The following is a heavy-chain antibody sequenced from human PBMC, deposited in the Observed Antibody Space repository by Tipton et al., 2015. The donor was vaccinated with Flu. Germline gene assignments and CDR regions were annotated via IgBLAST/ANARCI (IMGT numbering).Heavy chain of an antibody. V-gene: IGHV4-34*01. CDR2: IDHSETA. Sequence: TLSLTCAVPGGSFSGYNGMWIRQRPGKGLEWIGEIDHSETATYTPSLRGRVTMSLDRSKNQLSLKMTSVSAADTAVYYCARSFRVAVIGGLDVWGQGTTVTVSS. CDR1: GGSFSGYN. J-gene: IGHJ6*02. D-gene: IGHD2-21*01. CDR3: ARSFRVAVIGGLDV.